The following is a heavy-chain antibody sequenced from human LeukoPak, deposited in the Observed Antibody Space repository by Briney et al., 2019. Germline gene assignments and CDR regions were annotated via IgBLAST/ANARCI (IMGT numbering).Heavy chain of an antibody. CDR2: INHSGST. V-gene: IGHV4-34*01. CDR1: GGSFSGYY. J-gene: IGHJ4*02. Sequence: NPSETLSLTCAVYGGSFSGYYWSWIRQPPGKGLEWIGEINHSGSTNYNPSLKSRVTISVDTSKNQFSLKLSSVTAADTAVYYCARANPPYYYDSSGYLKAPGIDYWGQGTLVTVSS. CDR3: ARANPPYYYDSSGYLKAPGIDY. D-gene: IGHD3-22*01.